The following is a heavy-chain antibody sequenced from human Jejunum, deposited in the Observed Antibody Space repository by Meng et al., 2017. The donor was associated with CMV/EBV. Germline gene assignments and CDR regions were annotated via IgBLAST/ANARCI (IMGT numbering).Heavy chain of an antibody. D-gene: IGHD3-10*01. CDR1: GGSFSGYY. CDR2: INHSETA. CDR3: ARGDQGKQLVFYY. V-gene: IGHV4-34*01. J-gene: IGHJ4*02. Sequence: CTVYGGSFSGYYWTWIRQPPGRGLEWIGQINHSETADYNPSLKSRVSISIDTSKNQFSLKLTSVTAADTAVYYCARGDQGKQLVFYYWGQGTLVTVSS.